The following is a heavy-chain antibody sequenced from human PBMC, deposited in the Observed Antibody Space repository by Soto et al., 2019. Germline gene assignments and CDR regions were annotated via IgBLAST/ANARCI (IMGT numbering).Heavy chain of an antibody. D-gene: IGHD3-10*01. CDR1: GFTFSSYS. J-gene: IGHJ6*03. Sequence: GGSLRLSCAASGFTFSSYSMNWVRQAPGKGLEWVSSISSSSSYIYYADSVKGRFTISRDNAKNSLYLQMNSLRAEDTAVYYCARAPRITMVRGVTPVNYYYYMDVWGKGTTVTVSS. CDR2: ISSSSSYI. CDR3: ARAPRITMVRGVTPVNYYYYMDV. V-gene: IGHV3-21*01.